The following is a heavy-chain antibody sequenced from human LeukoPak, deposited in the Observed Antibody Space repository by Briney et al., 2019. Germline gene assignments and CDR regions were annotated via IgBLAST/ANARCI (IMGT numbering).Heavy chain of an antibody. D-gene: IGHD2-2*01. Sequence: ASVKVSYKASGYTFTGYYMHWLRQAPGQGLEGMGWINPNSGGTNYAQNFQGRVTMTSDTSISTAYMELSRLRSDDTAVYYCARGDTVVVPAAILDYWGQGTLVTVSS. CDR3: ARGDTVVVPAAILDY. CDR2: INPNSGGT. V-gene: IGHV1-2*02. CDR1: GYTFTGYY. J-gene: IGHJ4*02.